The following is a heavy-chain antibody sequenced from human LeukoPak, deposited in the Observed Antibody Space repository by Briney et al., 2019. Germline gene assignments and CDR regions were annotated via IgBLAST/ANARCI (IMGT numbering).Heavy chain of an antibody. D-gene: IGHD6-19*01. CDR3: VKAAYSTGWYWGN. Sequence: GGSLRLSCAASGFTFSSYSMNWVRQAPGKGLEWVSSISSSSSYIYYADSVKGRFTTSRDNSKNTLSLQMSSLGAEDTALYYCVKAAYSTGWYWGNWGQGTLVTVSS. CDR2: ISSSSSYI. CDR1: GFTFSSYS. V-gene: IGHV3-21*04. J-gene: IGHJ1*01.